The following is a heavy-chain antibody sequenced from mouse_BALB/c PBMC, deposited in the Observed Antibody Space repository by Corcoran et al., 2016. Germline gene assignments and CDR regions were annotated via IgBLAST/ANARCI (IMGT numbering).Heavy chain of an antibody. CDR3: ARGAGAY. Sequence: QIQLQQSGPELVKPGASVKISCKASGYTFTDYYINWVKQKTGQGLEWLGWIYPGSGNTKYNEKFKGKATLTVDTSSSTAYMQLSSLTSEDTAVYFCARGAGAYWGQGTLVTVSA. CDR2: IYPGSGNT. V-gene: IGHV1-84*02. J-gene: IGHJ3*01. CDR1: GYTFTDYY.